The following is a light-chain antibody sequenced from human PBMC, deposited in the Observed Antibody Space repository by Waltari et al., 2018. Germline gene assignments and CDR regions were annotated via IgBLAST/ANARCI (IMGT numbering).Light chain of an antibody. Sequence: EIVLTQSPGTLSLSPGERATLSCRARQSVSSSYLAWYQQKPGQAPRLLIYGASSRATGIPDRFSGSGSGTDFTLTISRLEPEDVAVYYCQQYGSSPRTFGQGTKLEIK. V-gene: IGKV3-20*01. CDR3: QQYGSSPRT. CDR1: QSVSSSY. CDR2: GAS. J-gene: IGKJ2*01.